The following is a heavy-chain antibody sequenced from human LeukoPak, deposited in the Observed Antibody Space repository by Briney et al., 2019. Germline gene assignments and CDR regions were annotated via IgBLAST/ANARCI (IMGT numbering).Heavy chain of an antibody. CDR2: IIPILGIA. J-gene: IGHJ3*02. CDR1: GGTFIIYA. CDR3: ARDSGPAAMGYAFDI. V-gene: IGHV1-69*04. Sequence: GASVTVSCKASGGTFIIYAISGVGQAPGQGLEWMGRIIPILGIANYAQKFQGRVTITADKSTSTAYMELSSLRSEDTAVYYCARDSGPAAMGYAFDIWGQGTMVTVSS. D-gene: IGHD2-2*01.